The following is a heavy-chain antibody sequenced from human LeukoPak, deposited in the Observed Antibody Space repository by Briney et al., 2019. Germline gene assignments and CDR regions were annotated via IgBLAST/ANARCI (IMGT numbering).Heavy chain of an antibody. CDR3: AKLRRGSGYFDY. CDR1: GGSISSYY. Sequence: SETLSLTCTVSGGSISSYYWSWIRQPPGKGLEWIGEINHSGSTNYNPSLKSRVTISVDTSKNQFSLKLSSVTAADTAVYYCAKLRRGSGYFDYWGQGTLVTVSS. J-gene: IGHJ4*02. V-gene: IGHV4-34*01. D-gene: IGHD3-22*01. CDR2: INHSGST.